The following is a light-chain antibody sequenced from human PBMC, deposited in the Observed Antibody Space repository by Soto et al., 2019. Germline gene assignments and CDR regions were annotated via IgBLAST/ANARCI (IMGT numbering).Light chain of an antibody. CDR1: QSISSY. CDR3: QQYNTSSFI. CDR2: KAS. V-gene: IGKV1-5*03. Sequence: DIQMTQSPSSLSASVGDRVTITCRASQSISSYLNWYQQKPGKAPNLLIFKASNLERGVPSRFSGSGSGKEFTLTISSLQPDDFATYYCQQYNTSSFIFGQGTKLEIK. J-gene: IGKJ2*01.